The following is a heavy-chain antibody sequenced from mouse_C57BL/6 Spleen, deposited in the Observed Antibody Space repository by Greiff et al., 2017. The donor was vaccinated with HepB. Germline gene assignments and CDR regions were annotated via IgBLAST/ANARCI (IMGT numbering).Heavy chain of an antibody. Sequence: QVQLQQSGAELVRPGASVKLSCKASGYTFTSYGISWVKQRTGQGLEWIGEIYPSNGNTYYNEKFKGKATLTADKSSSTAYMELRSLTSEDSAVYVCAKITTMVAKGFDYWGQGTTRTGSS. V-gene: IGHV1-81*01. D-gene: IGHD1-1*01. CDR3: AKITTMVAKGFDY. CDR2: IYPSNGNT. CDR1: GYTFTSYG. J-gene: IGHJ2*01.